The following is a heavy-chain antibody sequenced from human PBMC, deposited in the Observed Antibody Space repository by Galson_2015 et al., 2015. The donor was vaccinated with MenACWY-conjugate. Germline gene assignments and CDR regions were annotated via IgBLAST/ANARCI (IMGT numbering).Heavy chain of an antibody. CDR3: ARRSARLTLGAFDI. J-gene: IGHJ3*02. CDR2: ISYSGST. D-gene: IGHD4-23*01. V-gene: IGHV4-39*01. CDR1: GGSISSSSYF. Sequence: ETLSLTCTVSGGSISSSSYFWGWIRQPPGKGLEWIGTISYSGSTHYNPSLNNRVTVSADTSKTQFSLNVNSVTAADTALYYCARRSARLTLGAFDIWGQGTMVTVSS.